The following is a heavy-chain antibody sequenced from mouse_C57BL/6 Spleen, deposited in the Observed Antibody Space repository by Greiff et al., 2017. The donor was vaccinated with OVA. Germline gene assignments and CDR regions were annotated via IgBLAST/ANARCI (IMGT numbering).Heavy chain of an antibody. Sequence: QVQLKESGPGLVQPSQSLSITCTASGFSLTSYGVHWVRQSPGKGLERLGVIWSGGSTDYNAAFMSRLSITKDNSKSQVFFKMNSLQADDTDIYYCASNYDYDDYYAMDYWGQGTSVTVSS. V-gene: IGHV2-5*01. CDR3: ASNYDYDDYYAMDY. CDR1: GFSLTSYG. J-gene: IGHJ4*01. CDR2: IWSGGST. D-gene: IGHD2-4*01.